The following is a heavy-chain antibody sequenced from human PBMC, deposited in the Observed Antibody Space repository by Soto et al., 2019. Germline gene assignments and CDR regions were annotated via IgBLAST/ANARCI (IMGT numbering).Heavy chain of an antibody. V-gene: IGHV3-48*02. CDR3: ARDSLYSSSWSRLNWFGP. Sequence: GGSLRLSCAATGFTFSRYSMNWVRQAPGKGLECVAYISSSGNTIYYADSVRGRFTISRDNAKNSLYLQMNSLRDEDTAVYYCARDSLYSSSWSRLNWFGPWGQGTLVTVSS. J-gene: IGHJ5*02. D-gene: IGHD6-13*01. CDR2: ISSSGNTI. CDR1: GFTFSRYS.